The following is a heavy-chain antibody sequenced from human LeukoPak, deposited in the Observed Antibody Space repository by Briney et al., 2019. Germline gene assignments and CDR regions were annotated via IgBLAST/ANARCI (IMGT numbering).Heavy chain of an antibody. D-gene: IGHD6-19*01. Sequence: SETLSLTCTVSGGSISSYYWSWIRQPPGKGLEWIGYIYYSGSTNYNPSLKSRVTISVDTSKNQFSLKLSSVTAADTAVYYCARGVDSSGWSDKNWFDPWGQGTLVTVSS. CDR1: GGSISSYY. CDR2: IYYSGST. CDR3: ARGVDSSGWSDKNWFDP. V-gene: IGHV4-59*12. J-gene: IGHJ5*02.